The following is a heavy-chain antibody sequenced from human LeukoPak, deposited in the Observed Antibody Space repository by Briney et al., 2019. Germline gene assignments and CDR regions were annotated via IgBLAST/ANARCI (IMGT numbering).Heavy chain of an antibody. J-gene: IGHJ4*02. CDR3: ARDGRGWADY. D-gene: IGHD6-19*01. V-gene: IGHV3-66*01. Sequence: GGSLRLSCAASGFTVSSNYMSWVRRAPGKGLEWVSVIYSGGSTNYVDSVKGRFTISRDNSKNTLYLQMNSLRAEDTAVYYCARDGRGWADYWGQGTLVTVSS. CDR2: IYSGGST. CDR1: GFTVSSNY.